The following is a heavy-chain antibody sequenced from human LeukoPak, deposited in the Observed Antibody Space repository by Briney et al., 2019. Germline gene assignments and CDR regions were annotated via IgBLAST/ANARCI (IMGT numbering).Heavy chain of an antibody. CDR2: IKEDGTET. V-gene: IGHV3-7*03. J-gene: IGHJ4*02. D-gene: IGHD5-24*01. CDR3: AKKGRSLQTY. Sequence: GGSLRLSCAASGFTFSSYWMSWVRLAPGKGLEWGANIKEDGTETYYVDSVKGRFTISRDNAKNSLYLQMNSLRVEDTAVYYCAKKGRSLQTYWGQGTLVTVSS. CDR1: GFTFSSYW.